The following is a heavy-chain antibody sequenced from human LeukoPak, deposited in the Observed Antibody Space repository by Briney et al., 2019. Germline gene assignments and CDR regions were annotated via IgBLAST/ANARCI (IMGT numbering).Heavy chain of an antibody. V-gene: IGHV3-53*01. J-gene: IGHJ3*02. Sequence: PGGSLRLSSAASGFTISSNYMSWVRQAPGKGLEWVSVIYSGGSTYYPDSVKGRFTISRDNSKNTLYRQMNSLRVQDTAVYYCARVMVVGIPGAFDIWGQGTMVTASS. CDR2: IYSGGST. CDR3: ARVMVVGIPGAFDI. CDR1: GFTISSNY. D-gene: IGHD2-15*01.